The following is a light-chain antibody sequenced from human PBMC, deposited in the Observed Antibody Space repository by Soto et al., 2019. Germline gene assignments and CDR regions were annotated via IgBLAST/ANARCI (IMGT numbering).Light chain of an antibody. CDR3: QHYDASQWT. J-gene: IGKJ1*01. CDR1: QSVRNTY. CDR2: GAS. Sequence: EIVLTQSPGTLSLSPGERVTLSCRASQSVRNTYLSWYQQKPGQPPRLLISGASSRATGIPDRFSGSGSATDFTLTISRLEPEDFAVYYCQHYDASQWTFGQGTRVEIK. V-gene: IGKV3-20*01.